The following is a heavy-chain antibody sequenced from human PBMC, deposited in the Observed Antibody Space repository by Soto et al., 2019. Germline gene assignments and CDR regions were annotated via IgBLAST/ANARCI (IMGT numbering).Heavy chain of an antibody. CDR2: IYYSGST. CDR1: GGSISSGDYY. Sequence: QVQLQESGPGLVKPSQTLSLTCTVSGGSISSGDYYWSWIRQPPGKGLEWIGYIYYSGSTYYNPSLKSRVTISVDTSKNQFSLKLSSVTAADTAVYYCARDPLHYDSSGYTFDYWGQGTLVTVSS. J-gene: IGHJ4*02. V-gene: IGHV4-30-4*01. CDR3: ARDPLHYDSSGYTFDY. D-gene: IGHD3-22*01.